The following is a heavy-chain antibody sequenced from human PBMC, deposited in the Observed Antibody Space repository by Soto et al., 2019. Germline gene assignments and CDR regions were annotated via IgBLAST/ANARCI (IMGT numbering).Heavy chain of an antibody. CDR2: ISWNSGSI. CDR1: GFTFDDYA. CDR3: SKAGFWSGYYSLVDY. D-gene: IGHD3-3*01. V-gene: IGHV3-9*01. J-gene: IGHJ4*02. Sequence: EVQLVESGGGLVQPGRSLRLSCAASGFTFDDYAMHWVRQAPGKGLEWVSGISWNSGSIGYADSVKGRFTISRDNAKNSLYLQMNSLIADDTALYYCSKAGFWSGYYSLVDYWGQGTLVTVSS.